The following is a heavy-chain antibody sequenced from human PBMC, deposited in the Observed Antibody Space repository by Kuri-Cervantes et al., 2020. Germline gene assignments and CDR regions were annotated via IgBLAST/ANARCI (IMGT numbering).Heavy chain of an antibody. D-gene: IGHD6-19*01. J-gene: IGHJ6*03. V-gene: IGHV4-59*08. Sequence: SETLSLTCSVSGDSISRYYWSWIRQLPGKGLEWIGCIYYSGSINYNPSLKSRVTISVDTSKNQFSLKLSSVTAADTAVYYCARLPFSGWVYMDVWGKGTTVTVSS. CDR1: GDSISRYY. CDR2: IYYSGSI. CDR3: ARLPFSGWVYMDV.